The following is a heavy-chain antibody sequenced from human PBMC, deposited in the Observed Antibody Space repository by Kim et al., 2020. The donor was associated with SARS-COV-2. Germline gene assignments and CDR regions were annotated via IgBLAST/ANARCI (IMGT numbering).Heavy chain of an antibody. D-gene: IGHD1-1*01. CDR3: GRAPTGTVDF. V-gene: IGHV3-11*05. CDR2: ISGSTTYS. CDR1: GFAFSEYY. Sequence: GGSLRLSCAASGFAFSEYYMTWIRQAPGKGLEWVSYISGSTTYSRYADSVKGRFTISRDNARNSLYLQMNSLTVDDTAVYYCGRAPTGTVDFWGPGTLVT. J-gene: IGHJ4*02.